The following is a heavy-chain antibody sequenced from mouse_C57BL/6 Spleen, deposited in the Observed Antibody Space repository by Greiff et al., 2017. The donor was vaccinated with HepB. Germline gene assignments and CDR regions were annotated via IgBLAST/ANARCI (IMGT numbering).Heavy chain of an antibody. Sequence: QVQLQQSGPELVKPGASVKISCKASGYAFSNSWMNWVKQRPGKGLEWIGRIYPGDGDTNYNGKFKGKATLTAEKSSSTAYMQLSSLTSEDSAVYFCAREGIYRAMDYWGQGTSVTVSS. D-gene: IGHD2-1*01. CDR1: GYAFSNSW. V-gene: IGHV1-82*01. CDR2: IYPGDGDT. CDR3: AREGIYRAMDY. J-gene: IGHJ4*01.